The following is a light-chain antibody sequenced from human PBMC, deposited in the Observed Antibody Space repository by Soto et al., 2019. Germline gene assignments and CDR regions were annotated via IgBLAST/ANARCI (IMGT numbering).Light chain of an antibody. Sequence: EIVLTQSPGTLSLSPGEGATLSCRASQSFNSIYLAWYQQKPGQSPRLLIYGASSRATGIPDRFSCSGSGTDFTLTISRLEPEDFAVYYCHQYDSWTFGQGTMVDIK. CDR3: HQYDSWT. V-gene: IGKV3-20*01. CDR2: GAS. J-gene: IGKJ1*01. CDR1: QSFNSIY.